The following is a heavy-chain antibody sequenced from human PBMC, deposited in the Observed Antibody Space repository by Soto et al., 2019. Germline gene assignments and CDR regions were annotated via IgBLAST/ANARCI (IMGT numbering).Heavy chain of an antibody. V-gene: IGHV4-61*01. Sequence: QVQLQESGPGLVMPSETLSLTCTVSGGSVSSGSYYWSWIRQPPGKGLEWIGYIYYSGSTNYNPSLKSRVTISVDTSKNQFSLKLSSVTAADTAVYYCARDRGSGWPTGDGMDVWGQGTTVTVSS. D-gene: IGHD6-19*01. CDR3: ARDRGSGWPTGDGMDV. CDR1: GGSVSSGSYY. CDR2: IYYSGST. J-gene: IGHJ6*02.